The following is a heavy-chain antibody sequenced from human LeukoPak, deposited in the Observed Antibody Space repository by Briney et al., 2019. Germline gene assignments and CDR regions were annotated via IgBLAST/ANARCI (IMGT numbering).Heavy chain of an antibody. CDR1: GGSFSDYY. V-gene: IGHV4-34*01. CDR2: INHSGST. CDR3: ARGFYYLDV. J-gene: IGHJ6*03. Sequence: PSETLSLTCTVYGGSFSDYYWSWVRQSPGKGLEWIGEINHSGSTNYNPSLKSRVTLSVETSKNQFSLKVSSVTAADTAVYYYARGFYYLDVWGKGTTVTVSS.